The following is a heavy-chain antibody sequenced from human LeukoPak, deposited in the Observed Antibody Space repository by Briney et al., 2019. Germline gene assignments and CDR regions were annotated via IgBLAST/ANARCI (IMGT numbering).Heavy chain of an antibody. Sequence: SETLSLTCTVSGGSISSYYWSWIRQPPGKGLEWIGYICYSGSTNYNPSLKSRVTISVDTSKNQFSLKLSSVTAADTAVYYCARVGGDSSGYDAFDIWGQGTMVTVSS. V-gene: IGHV4-59*08. CDR1: GGSISSYY. D-gene: IGHD3-22*01. CDR3: ARVGGDSSGYDAFDI. CDR2: ICYSGST. J-gene: IGHJ3*02.